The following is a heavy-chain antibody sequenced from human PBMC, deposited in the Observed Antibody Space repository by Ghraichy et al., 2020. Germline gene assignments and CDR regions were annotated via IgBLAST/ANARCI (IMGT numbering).Heavy chain of an antibody. J-gene: IGHJ6*02. Sequence: KVSCKASGFTFTSSAVQWVRQARGQRLEWIGWIVVGSGNTNYAQKFQERVTITRDMSTSTAYMELSSLRSEDTAVYYCAAVRSNPTVTPTWYYYYGMGVRGQGTTV. CDR2: IVVGSGNT. CDR1: GFTFTSSA. V-gene: IGHV1-58*01. D-gene: IGHD4-17*01. CDR3: AAVRSNPTVTPTWYYYYGMGV.